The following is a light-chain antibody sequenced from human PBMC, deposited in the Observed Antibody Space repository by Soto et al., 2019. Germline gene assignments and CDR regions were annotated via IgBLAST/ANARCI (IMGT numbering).Light chain of an antibody. CDR2: AAS. CDR1: QGIGVY. J-gene: IGKJ4*01. Sequence: DIQMTQSPSSLSASLGGRVTITCRASQGIGVYLAWFQQKPGNVPKLLIYAASTLQSGVPSRFSGSGSGTDFTLTISSLQPEDFATYYCQKYNSAPLTFGGGTKVDIK. V-gene: IGKV1-27*01. CDR3: QKYNSAPLT.